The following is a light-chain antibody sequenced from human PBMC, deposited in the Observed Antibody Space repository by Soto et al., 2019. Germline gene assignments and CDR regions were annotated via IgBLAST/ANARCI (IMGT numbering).Light chain of an antibody. J-gene: IGLJ2*01. CDR3: CSYAGSVTL. CDR2: EVT. V-gene: IGLV2-23*02. Sequence: QSVLTQPASVSGSPGQSITISCTGTSGNIGSYDLVSWYQQHPGKAPKVMIYEVTKRPSGVSNRFSGSQSGNTASLTISGLQAEDEADYYCCSYAGSVTLFGGGTKLTVL. CDR1: SGNIGSYDL.